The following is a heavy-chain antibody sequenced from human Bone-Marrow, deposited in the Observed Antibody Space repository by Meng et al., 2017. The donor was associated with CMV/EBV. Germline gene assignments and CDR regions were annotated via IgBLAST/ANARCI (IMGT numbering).Heavy chain of an antibody. V-gene: IGHV3-15*01. J-gene: IGHJ4*02. Sequence: LSLTCAASGFTFSNAWMSWARQAPGKGLEWVGRIKSKTDGGTTDYAAPVKGRFTISRDDSKNTLYLQMNSLKTEDTAVYYCTRLGYCSSTSCSCRYWGQGTLVTVSS. CDR3: TRLGYCSSTSCSCRY. CDR2: IKSKTDGGTT. CDR1: GFTFSNAW. D-gene: IGHD2-2*01.